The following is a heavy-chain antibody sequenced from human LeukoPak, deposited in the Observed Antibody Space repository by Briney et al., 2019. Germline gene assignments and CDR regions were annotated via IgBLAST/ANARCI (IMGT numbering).Heavy chain of an antibody. CDR1: GGSFSGYY. CDR2: INHSGST. V-gene: IGHV4-34*01. CDR3: ASARRPDY. J-gene: IGHJ4*02. Sequence: SETLSLTCTVYGGSFSGYYWSWIRRPPGKGLEWIGEINHSGSTNYNPSLKSRVTISVDTSKNQFSLKLSSVTAADTAVYYCASARRPDYWGQGTLVTVSS.